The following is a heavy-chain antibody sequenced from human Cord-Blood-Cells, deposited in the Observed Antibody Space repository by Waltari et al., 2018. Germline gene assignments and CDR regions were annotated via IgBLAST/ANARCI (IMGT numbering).Heavy chain of an antibody. V-gene: IGHV1-69*01. D-gene: IGHD2-15*01. Sequence: QVQLVQSGAEVKKPGSSVKVSCKASGGTFSSYDISWVRQAPGQGLEWMGGIIPIFGTANYAQKFQGRVTITADESTSTAYMELSSLRSEDTAVYYCASVGRYCSGGSCYFDYWGQGTLVTVSS. CDR2: IIPIFGTA. CDR3: ASVGRYCSGGSCYFDY. J-gene: IGHJ4*02. CDR1: GGTFSSYD.